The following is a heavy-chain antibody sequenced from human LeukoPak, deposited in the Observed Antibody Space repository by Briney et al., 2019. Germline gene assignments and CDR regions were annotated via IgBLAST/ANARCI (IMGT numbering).Heavy chain of an antibody. D-gene: IGHD2-15*01. CDR1: GGSVSSGSYC. CDR2: IYYSGST. Sequence: SETLSLTCTVSGGSVSSGSYCWSWIRQPPGKGLEWIGYIYYSGSTYYNPSLKSRVTISVDTSKNQFSLKLSSVTAADTAVYYCARDPRGSGGTWGFDYWGQGTLVTVSS. J-gene: IGHJ4*02. CDR3: ARDPRGSGGTWGFDY. V-gene: IGHV4-31*03.